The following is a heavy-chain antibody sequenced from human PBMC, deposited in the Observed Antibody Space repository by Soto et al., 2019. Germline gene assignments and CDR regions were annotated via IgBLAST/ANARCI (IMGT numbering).Heavy chain of an antibody. Sequence: GGSLRLSCAASGFTFSSYSMNWVRQAPGKGLEWVSSVSSSSSYIYYADSVKGRFTISRDNAKNSLYLQMNSLRAEDTAVYYCASGVDCSGGSCYPHYYYYYGTDVWGQGTTVTVSS. V-gene: IGHV3-21*01. J-gene: IGHJ6*02. CDR2: VSSSSSYI. CDR3: ASGVDCSGGSCYPHYYYYYGTDV. D-gene: IGHD2-15*01. CDR1: GFTFSSYS.